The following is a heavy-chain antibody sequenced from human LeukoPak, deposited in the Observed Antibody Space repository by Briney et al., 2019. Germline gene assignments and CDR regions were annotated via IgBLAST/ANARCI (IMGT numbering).Heavy chain of an antibody. CDR3: ASFGTSWRSSY. CDR2: ISDDGSYT. CDR1: GFSFSSHW. Sequence: GGSLRLSCAASGFSFSSHWVHWVRQAPGKGLVWVSRISDDGSYTSNVDSVKGRFTISRDNVNNMLYLHMNSLRAEDTAVYYCASFGTSWRSSYWGQGTLVTVSS. J-gene: IGHJ4*02. V-gene: IGHV3-74*01. D-gene: IGHD3-3*01.